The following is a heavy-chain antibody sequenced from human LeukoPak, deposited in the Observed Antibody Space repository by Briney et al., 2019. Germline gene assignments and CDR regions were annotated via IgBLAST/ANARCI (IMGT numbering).Heavy chain of an antibody. CDR2: ISGSGTII. V-gene: IGHV3-48*03. CDR1: AFNFNIYE. J-gene: IGHJ4*02. D-gene: IGHD6-19*01. Sequence: PGGSLRLSCAASAFNFNIYEMNWVRQAPGKCLEWISYISGSGTIILYADSVKGRFTISRDNAKKLVYLEMNSLRAEDTAVYYCVRDGDSGTDWYWAYWGQGTLVSVSS. CDR3: VRDGDSGTDWYWAY.